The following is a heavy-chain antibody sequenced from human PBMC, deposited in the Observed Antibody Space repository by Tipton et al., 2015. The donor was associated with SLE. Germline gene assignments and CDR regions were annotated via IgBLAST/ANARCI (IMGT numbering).Heavy chain of an antibody. CDR2: IYHSGST. J-gene: IGHJ2*01. D-gene: IGHD6-19*01. Sequence: TLSLTCTVSGGSISSGSYYWSWIQQPAGKGLEWIGSIYHSGSTYYNPSLKSRVTISVDTSKNQFSLKLSSVTAADTAVYYCARDLWGYSSGWHFDLWGRGTLVTVSS. CDR3: ARDLWGYSSGWHFDL. CDR1: GGSISSGSYY. V-gene: IGHV4-61*10.